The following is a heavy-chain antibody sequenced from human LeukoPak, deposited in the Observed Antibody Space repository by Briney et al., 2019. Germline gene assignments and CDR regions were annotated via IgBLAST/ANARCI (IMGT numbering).Heavy chain of an antibody. V-gene: IGHV4-31*03. J-gene: IGHJ3*02. CDR3: ATPYCSGISCLDVFNT. CDR1: GVSVSDGRYY. CDR2: KYYSGSA. D-gene: IGHD2-2*01. Sequence: SETLSLTCNVSGVSVSDGRYYWTWIRQHPGKGLEWIGYKYYSGSAKYNPSLKSRLTISIDTSKNLFSLQLSSVTAADTATYYCATPYCSGISCLDVFNTWGQGTRVTVSS.